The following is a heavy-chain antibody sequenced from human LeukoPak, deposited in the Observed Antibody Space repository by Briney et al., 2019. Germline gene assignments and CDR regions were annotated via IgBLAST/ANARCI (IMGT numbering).Heavy chain of an antibody. CDR2: IYYTGSS. V-gene: IGHV4-59*08. CDR1: GGSISGHY. CDR3: ARHPFNYPFDF. Sequence: SKTLSLTCTVSGGSISGHYWSWIRQPPGKGLEWIGFIYYTGSSHYSPSLKSRVTISVDVPKNQFSMNLTSVTAADTAVYYCARHPFNYPFDFWGQGTLVTVSS. J-gene: IGHJ4*02. D-gene: IGHD5-24*01.